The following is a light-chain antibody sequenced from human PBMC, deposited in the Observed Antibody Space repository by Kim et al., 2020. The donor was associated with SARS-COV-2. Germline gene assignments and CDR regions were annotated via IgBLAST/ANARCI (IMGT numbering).Light chain of an antibody. CDR2: VAS. J-gene: IGKJ4*01. CDR3: QHRSKSLT. Sequence: CLSPGERATLTCRASQSITSLLGWYQQKPGQAPRLLIYVASNRATGIPVRFSGSGSGTDFTLTISSLEPEEFAVYYCQHRSKSLTFGGGTKVDIK. V-gene: IGKV3-11*01. CDR1: QSITSL.